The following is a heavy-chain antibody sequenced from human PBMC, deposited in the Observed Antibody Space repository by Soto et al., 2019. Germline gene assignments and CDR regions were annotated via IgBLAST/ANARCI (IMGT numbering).Heavy chain of an antibody. J-gene: IGHJ6*02. CDR2: IDPSDSYT. CDR1: GYSFTSYW. D-gene: IGHD4-17*01. V-gene: IGHV5-10-1*01. Sequence: GESLKISCKGSGYSFTSYWISWVRQMPGKGLEWMGRIDPSDSYTNYSPSFQGHVTISADKSISTAYLQWSRLKASDTAMYYCARLHQRCFYYYYGMDVWGQGTTVTVSS. CDR3: ARLHQRCFYYYYGMDV.